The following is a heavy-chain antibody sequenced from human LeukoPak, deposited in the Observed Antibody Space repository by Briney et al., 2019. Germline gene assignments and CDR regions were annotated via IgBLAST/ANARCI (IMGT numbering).Heavy chain of an antibody. D-gene: IGHD5-12*01. J-gene: IGHJ4*02. Sequence: PSETLSLTCTVSGGSISSGSYYWSWIRQPAGKGLEWIGRIYTSGSTNYNPSLKSRVTISIDTSKNQFSLKLTSVTAADTAVYYCARAGGWPRYYFDNWGQGTLVTVSS. CDR1: GGSISSGSYY. CDR2: IYTSGST. CDR3: ARAGGWPRYYFDN. V-gene: IGHV4-61*02.